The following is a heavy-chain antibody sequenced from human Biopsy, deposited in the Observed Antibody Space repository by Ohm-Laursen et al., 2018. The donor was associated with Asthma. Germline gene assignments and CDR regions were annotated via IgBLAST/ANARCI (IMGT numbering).Heavy chain of an antibody. CDR3: ARVQKSPGDRWFDP. CDR2: INPNGGAT. Sequence: SLKVSCKASAYTFIGYHLHWVRQAPGEGLEWMGRINPNGGATIYAQKFQGRVTMTRDTSISTAYMELSRLTSDDTAVYYCARVQKSPGDRWFDPWGQGTLVTVSS. J-gene: IGHJ5*02. CDR1: AYTFIGYH. V-gene: IGHV1-2*06. D-gene: IGHD7-27*01.